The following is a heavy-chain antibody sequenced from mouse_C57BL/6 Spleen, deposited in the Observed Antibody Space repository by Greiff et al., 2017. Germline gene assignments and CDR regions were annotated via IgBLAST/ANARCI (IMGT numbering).Heavy chain of an antibody. J-gene: IGHJ4*01. Sequence: EVKVEESGGGLVKPGGSLKLSCAASGFTFSDYGMHWVRQAPEKGLEWVAYISSGSSTIYYADTVKGRFTISRDNAKNTLFLQMTSLRSEDTAMYYCARVPGTRYAMDYWGQGTSVTVSS. D-gene: IGHD4-1*01. CDR1: GFTFSDYG. V-gene: IGHV5-17*01. CDR3: ARVPGTRYAMDY. CDR2: ISSGSSTI.